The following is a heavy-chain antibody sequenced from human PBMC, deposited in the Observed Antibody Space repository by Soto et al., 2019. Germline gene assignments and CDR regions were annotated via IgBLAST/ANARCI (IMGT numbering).Heavy chain of an antibody. CDR3: ARDGAATGSVYLDY. CDR1: SGSISSHY. V-gene: IGHV4-59*11. CDR2: VYFSGAT. J-gene: IGHJ4*02. D-gene: IGHD6-13*01. Sequence: SETLSLTCTVSSGSISSHYWSWIRQPPGKGLEWIGFVYFSGATEYNPSLKSRVTMSIDTSKSQFSLNLNSVTAADTAVYYCARDGAATGSVYLDYWGQGTLVTSPQ.